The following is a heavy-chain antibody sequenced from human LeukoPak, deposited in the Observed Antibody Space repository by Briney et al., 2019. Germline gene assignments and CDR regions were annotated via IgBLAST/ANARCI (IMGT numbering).Heavy chain of an antibody. CDR2: ISGSGGST. V-gene: IGHV3-23*01. CDR1: GFTFSNYA. D-gene: IGHD4-17*01. CDR3: ATLVTVTTWSYYFCGMDV. J-gene: IGHJ6*02. Sequence: GGSLRLSCAASGFTFSNYAMSWVRQAPGKGLEWVSAISGSGGSTSYADSVKGRFTISRDNSKNTLYLQMDSLRAEDTAVYYCATLVTVTTWSYYFCGMDVWGQGTAVTVSS.